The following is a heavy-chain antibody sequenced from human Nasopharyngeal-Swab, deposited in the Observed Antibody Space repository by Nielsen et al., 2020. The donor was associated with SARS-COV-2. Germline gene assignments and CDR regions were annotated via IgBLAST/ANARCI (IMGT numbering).Heavy chain of an antibody. CDR2: ISSSSSYI. V-gene: IGHV3-21*01. D-gene: IGHD3-3*01. CDR3: ASLLSITIFGDFDY. J-gene: IGHJ4*02. CDR1: GFTFSSYS. Sequence: GGSLRLSCAASGFTFSSYSMNWVRQAPGKGLEWVSSISSSSSYIYYADSEKGRFTISRDNAKNSLYLQMNSLRAEDTAVYYCASLLSITIFGDFDYWGQGTLVTVSS.